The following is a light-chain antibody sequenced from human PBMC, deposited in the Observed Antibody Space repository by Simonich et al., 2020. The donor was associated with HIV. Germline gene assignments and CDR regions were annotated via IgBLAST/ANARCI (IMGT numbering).Light chain of an antibody. V-gene: IGLV2-23*01. Sequence: QSALTQPASVSGSPGQSITISCTGTSSDVGRYNLVSWYQQHPGKAPKLIIYEGRKRPSGISNRFSGSKSGNTASLTFSGLQAEDEADYYCCSYAGSSTLVFGGGTHLTVL. CDR2: EGR. CDR1: SSDVGRYNL. J-gene: IGLJ3*02. CDR3: CSYAGSSTLV.